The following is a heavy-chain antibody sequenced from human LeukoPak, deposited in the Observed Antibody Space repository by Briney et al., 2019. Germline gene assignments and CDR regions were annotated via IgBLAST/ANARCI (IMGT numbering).Heavy chain of an antibody. CDR1: GGSISSYY. CDR2: IYSSGST. J-gene: IGHJ4*02. V-gene: IGHV4-59*08. D-gene: IGHD3-22*01. Sequence: SETLCLTCTVSGGSISSYYWSWIRQPPGKGLEWIGYIYSSGSTNYNPSLKSRATISVDTSKNQFSLKLSSVTAADTAVYYCARHDSSGYYYVYWGQGTLVTVSS. CDR3: ARHDSSGYYYVY.